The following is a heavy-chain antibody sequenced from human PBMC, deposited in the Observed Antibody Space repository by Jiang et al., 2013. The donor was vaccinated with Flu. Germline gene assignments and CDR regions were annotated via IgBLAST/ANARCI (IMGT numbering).Heavy chain of an antibody. CDR3: AREQSSGWKPFDY. CDR2: IYSGGST. Sequence: VQLLESGGGLIQPGGSLRLSCAASGFTVSSNYMSWVRQAPGKGLEWVSVIYSGGSTYYADSVKGRFTISRDNSKNTLYLQMNSLRAEDTAVYYCAREQSSGWKPFDYWGQGTLVTVSS. CDR1: GFTVSSNY. V-gene: IGHV3-53*01. J-gene: IGHJ4*02. D-gene: IGHD6-19*01.